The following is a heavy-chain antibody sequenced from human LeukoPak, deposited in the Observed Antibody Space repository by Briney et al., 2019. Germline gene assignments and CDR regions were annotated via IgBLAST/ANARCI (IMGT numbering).Heavy chain of an antibody. D-gene: IGHD1-7*01. V-gene: IGHV4-4*07. CDR2: IDTSGTA. CDR1: GASISDYF. Sequence: PSETLSLTCTVSGASISDYFWNWIRQPAGRGLEWIGRIDTSGTAKYNSSLKSRVTISVDTSKNQFSLRLSFAAAADTAIYYCARGTKKTVYHTLDYWGQGILVTVSS. CDR3: ARGTKKTVYHTLDY. J-gene: IGHJ4*02.